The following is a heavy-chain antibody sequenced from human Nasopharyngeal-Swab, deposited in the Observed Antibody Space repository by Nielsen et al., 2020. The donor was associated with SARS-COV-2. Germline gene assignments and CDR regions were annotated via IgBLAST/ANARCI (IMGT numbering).Heavy chain of an antibody. D-gene: IGHD5-18*01. CDR2: FDPEDGET. Sequence: ASVKVSCKVSGYTLTELSMHWVRQAPGKGLEWMGGFDPEDGETIYAQKFQGRVTMTEDTSTDTAYMELSSLRSEDTAVYYCAREAWGSAMDMNWFDPWGQGTLVTVSS. CDR1: GYTLTELS. J-gene: IGHJ5*02. V-gene: IGHV1-24*01. CDR3: AREAWGSAMDMNWFDP.